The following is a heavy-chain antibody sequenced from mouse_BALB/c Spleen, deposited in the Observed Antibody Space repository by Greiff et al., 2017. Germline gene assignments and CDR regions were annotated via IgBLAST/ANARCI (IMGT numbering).Heavy chain of an antibody. V-gene: IGHV5-17*02. CDR3: ARLGGQKNFDY. D-gene: IGHD4-1*01. CDR2: ISSGSSTI. CDR1: GFTFSSFG. J-gene: IGHJ2*01. Sequence: EVKVVESGGGLVQPGGSRKLSCAASGFTFSSFGMHWVRQAPEKGLEWVAYISSGSSTIYYADTVKGRFTISRDNPKNTLFLQMTSLRSEDTAMYYCARLGGQKNFDYWGQGTTLTVSS.